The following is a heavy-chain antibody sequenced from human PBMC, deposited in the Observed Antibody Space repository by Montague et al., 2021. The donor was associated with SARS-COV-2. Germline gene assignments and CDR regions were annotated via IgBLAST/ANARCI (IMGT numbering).Heavy chain of an antibody. V-gene: IGHV4-34*01. Sequence: SETLSLTCAVYGGSFSGYYWSWIRQPPGKGLEWIGEINHSGSTNXNPSLKSRVTISVDTSKNQFSLKLSSVTAADTAVYYCARDTRDGVLLWFGGDWFDPWGQRTLVTVSS. J-gene: IGHJ5*02. CDR3: ARDTRDGVLLWFGGDWFDP. CDR1: GGSFSGYY. D-gene: IGHD3-10*01. CDR2: INHSGST.